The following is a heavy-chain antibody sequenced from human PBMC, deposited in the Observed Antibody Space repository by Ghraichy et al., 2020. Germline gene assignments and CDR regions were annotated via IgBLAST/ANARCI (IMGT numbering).Heavy chain of an antibody. V-gene: IGHV3-74*01. D-gene: IGHD3-10*01. CDR1: GFTFSTYW. CDR3: VRDLITYGHEFDY. Sequence: GGSLRLSCAASGFTFSTYWMHWVRQAPGKGLVWVSHINHDGSGTSYADSVKGRFTISRDNAKNTLYLQMESLRVEDTAVYYWVRDLITYGHEFDYWGQGTLVTVSS. J-gene: IGHJ4*02. CDR2: INHDGSGT.